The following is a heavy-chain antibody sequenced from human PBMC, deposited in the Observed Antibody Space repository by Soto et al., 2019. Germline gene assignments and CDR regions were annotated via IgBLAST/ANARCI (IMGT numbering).Heavy chain of an antibody. CDR2: ISGSGGET. J-gene: IGHJ4*02. Sequence: GGSLRLSCTASGFTYSIYAMAWVRQAPGKGLEWVSAISGSGGETYYADSVKGRFTISRDNSKNTVYLQMTNLRADDTAVYYCAKEIAVAVATPPEYWGQGTLVTVSS. CDR1: GFTYSIYA. V-gene: IGHV3-23*01. CDR3: AKEIAVAVATPPEY. D-gene: IGHD5-12*01.